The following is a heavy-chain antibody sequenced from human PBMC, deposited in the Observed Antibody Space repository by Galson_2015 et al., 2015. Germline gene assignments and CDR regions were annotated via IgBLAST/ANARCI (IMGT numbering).Heavy chain of an antibody. CDR1: GFTFGDYA. J-gene: IGHJ2*01. CDR3: TRGPGRVVVIYWYFDL. V-gene: IGHV3-49*03. CDR2: IRSKAYGGTT. Sequence: SLRLSCAVSGFTFGDYAMSWFRQAPGKGLEWVGFIRSKAYGGTTEYAASVKGRFTISRDDSKSIAYLQMNSLKTEDTAVYYCTRGPGRVVVIYWYFDLWGRGTLVTVSS. D-gene: IGHD3-22*01.